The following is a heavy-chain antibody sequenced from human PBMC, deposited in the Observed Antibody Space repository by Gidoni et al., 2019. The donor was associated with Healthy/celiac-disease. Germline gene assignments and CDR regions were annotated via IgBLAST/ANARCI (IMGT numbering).Heavy chain of an antibody. CDR3: AADIMGAAGTSYYYMDV. D-gene: IGHD6-13*01. CDR2: IVVGSGNT. J-gene: IGHJ6*03. CDR1: GFPFTSSA. Sequence: QMQLVQSGPEVKKPGTSGKVSCKASGFPFTSSAMQWVRQARGQRLEWIGWIVVGSGNTNYAQKFQERVTITRDMSTSTAYMELSSLRSEDTAVYYCAADIMGAAGTSYYYMDVWGKGTTVTVSS. V-gene: IGHV1-58*02.